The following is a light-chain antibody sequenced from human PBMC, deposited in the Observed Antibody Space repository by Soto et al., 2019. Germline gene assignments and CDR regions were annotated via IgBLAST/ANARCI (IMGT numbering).Light chain of an antibody. Sequence: EIVMTQSPATLSVSPGERATFSCRASQSVSSNLAWYQQKPGQAPRLLIYGASIRATGIPARFSGSGSGTEFTLTISSLQSEDFAVYYCQHYNNWPLTFGGGTKVDIK. CDR2: GAS. CDR3: QHYNNWPLT. CDR1: QSVSSN. J-gene: IGKJ4*01. V-gene: IGKV3-15*01.